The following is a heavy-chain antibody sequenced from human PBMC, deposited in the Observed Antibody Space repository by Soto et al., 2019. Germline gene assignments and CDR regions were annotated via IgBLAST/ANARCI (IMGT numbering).Heavy chain of an antibody. V-gene: IGHV1-46*01. J-gene: IGHJ6*02. Sequence: ASVKVCCKASGYTFTGHNIHWVRQVPGQGLERMGVINPSGGSTSYTETFQGRVTMTRDPSTRTVYMVLTSLTPEDTAVYYCARDGPPEEAAAGTRYYGMDVWGQGPTVTVSS. D-gene: IGHD6-13*01. CDR2: INPSGGST. CDR1: GYTFTGHN. CDR3: ARDGPPEEAAAGTRYYGMDV.